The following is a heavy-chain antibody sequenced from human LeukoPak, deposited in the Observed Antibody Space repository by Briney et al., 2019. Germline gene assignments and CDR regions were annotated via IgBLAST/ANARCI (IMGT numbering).Heavy chain of an antibody. V-gene: IGHV3-30*04. D-gene: IGHD3-10*01. CDR2: IAYDGSYK. J-gene: IGHJ4*02. CDR1: GFTSSIYP. Sequence: GGSLRLSYASAGFTSSIYPMHWVRKAPGKELEWVAVIAYDGSYKYYADSVKGRFTISRDNSKNSLFLQMNSLSTEDTALYYCAKGPTIPPYYPSGNYYETKAQFDCWGQGTLVTVSS. CDR3: AKGPTIPPYYPSGNYYETKAQFDC.